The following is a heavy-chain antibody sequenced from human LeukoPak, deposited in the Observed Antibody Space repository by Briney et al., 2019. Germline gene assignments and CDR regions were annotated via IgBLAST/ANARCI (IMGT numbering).Heavy chain of an antibody. V-gene: IGHV1-69*13. CDR1: GGTFSIYT. CDR2: IIPIFGTA. D-gene: IGHD6-19*01. CDR3: AREWTGYSSFDP. J-gene: IGHJ5*02. Sequence: SVKVSCKASGGTFSIYTISWGRQAPGQGLEWMGGIIPIFGTANYAQKFQGRVTITADESTSTAYMELSSLRSEETAVYYCAREWTGYSSFDPWGQGTLVSVPS.